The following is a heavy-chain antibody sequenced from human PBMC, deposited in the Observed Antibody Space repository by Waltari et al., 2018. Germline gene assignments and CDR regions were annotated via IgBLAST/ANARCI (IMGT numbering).Heavy chain of an antibody. CDR2: IYYSGGT. J-gene: IGHJ4*02. V-gene: IGHV4-39*07. D-gene: IGHD1-26*01. CDR1: GGSISSRSYY. CDR3: ARDGGGAGFFDY. Sequence: QLQLQESGPGLVKPSETLSLNCTVSGGSISSRSYYWGWIRQPPGKGLEWIGSIYYSGGTYYNPSLKSRVTISVDTSKNQFSLKLSSVTAADTAVYYCARDGGGAGFFDYWGQGTLVTVSS.